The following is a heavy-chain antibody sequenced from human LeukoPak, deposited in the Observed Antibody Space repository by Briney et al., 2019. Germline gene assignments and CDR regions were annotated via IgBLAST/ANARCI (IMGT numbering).Heavy chain of an antibody. CDR1: GFTFSSSA. V-gene: IGHV3-23*01. CDR2: ISGSADGT. J-gene: IGHJ6*02. Sequence: GGSLRLSCAASGFTFSSSAMNWVRQAPGKGLEWISTISGSADGTHYRDSVRGRFTISRDNSKNTLYLHMHTLRAEDTAVYYCAKDDYGDYASGMDVWGQGTTVTVSS. CDR3: AKDDYGDYASGMDV. D-gene: IGHD4-17*01.